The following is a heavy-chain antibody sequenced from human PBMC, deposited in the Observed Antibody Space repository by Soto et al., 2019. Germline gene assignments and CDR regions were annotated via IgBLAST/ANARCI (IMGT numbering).Heavy chain of an antibody. CDR2: ISGDGVHT. CDR1: GFTFSRYW. J-gene: IGHJ4*02. Sequence: EVQLAESGGGLIQPGGSLRLSCATSGFTFSRYWIHWVRQAPGEGLVWVSRISGDGVHTDYAESVKGRFTVSRDIAKSTGDLQMNNLRAEDTAIYYCARLGFVGEGDFWGQGILVIVSS. CDR3: ARLGFVGEGDF. V-gene: IGHV3-74*01. D-gene: IGHD3-16*01.